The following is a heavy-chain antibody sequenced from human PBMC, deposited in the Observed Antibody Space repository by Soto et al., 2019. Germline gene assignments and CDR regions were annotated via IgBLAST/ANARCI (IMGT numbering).Heavy chain of an antibody. Sequence: SETLSLTCTVSGGSISSYYWSWIRQPPGKGLEWIGYIYYSGSTNYNPSLKSRVTISVDTSKNQFSLKLSSVTAADTAVYYCARAAHSYGNTYFDYWGQGTLVTVSS. CDR1: GGSISSYY. D-gene: IGHD5-18*01. CDR3: ARAAHSYGNTYFDY. J-gene: IGHJ4*02. V-gene: IGHV4-59*01. CDR2: IYYSGST.